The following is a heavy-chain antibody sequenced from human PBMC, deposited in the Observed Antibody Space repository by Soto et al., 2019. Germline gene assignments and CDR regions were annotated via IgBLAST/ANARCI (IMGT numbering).Heavy chain of an antibody. CDR1: GGTFSSYT. J-gene: IGHJ2*01. CDR3: ARDGAVPAASWYFDL. Sequence: QVQLVQSGAEVKKPGSSVKVSCKASGGTFSSYTISWVRQAPGQGLEWMGRIIPILGIANYAQKFQGRVTITADKSTSTAYMELSSLRSEDTAVYYCARDGAVPAASWYFDLWGRGTLVTVSS. D-gene: IGHD3-3*01. V-gene: IGHV1-69*08. CDR2: IIPILGIA.